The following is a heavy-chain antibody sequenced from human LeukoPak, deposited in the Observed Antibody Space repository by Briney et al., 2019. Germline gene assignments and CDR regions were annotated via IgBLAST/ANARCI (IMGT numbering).Heavy chain of an antibody. Sequence: SETLSLTCTVSGGSISSYYWSWIRQPPGKGLEWIGYIYYSGSTNHNPSLKSRVTISVDTSKNQFSLKLSSVTAADTAVYYCARDRWIFDYWGQGTLVTVSS. J-gene: IGHJ4*02. D-gene: IGHD5-12*01. CDR1: GGSISSYY. CDR3: ARDRWIFDY. V-gene: IGHV4-59*01. CDR2: IYYSGST.